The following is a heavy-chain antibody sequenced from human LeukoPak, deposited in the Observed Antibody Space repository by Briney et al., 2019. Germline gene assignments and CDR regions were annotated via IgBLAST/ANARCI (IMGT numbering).Heavy chain of an antibody. CDR2: MKQDGSDK. V-gene: IGHV3-7*03. CDR1: GFTFSTHW. CDR3: ARVFSGWPRY. D-gene: IGHD6-19*01. J-gene: IGHJ4*02. Sequence: GGSLRLSCAASGFTFSTHWMSWVRQAPGKGLEWVANMKQDGSDKYYVDSVKGRFTISRDNAKNTLYLQMNSLRAEDTAVYYCARVFSGWPRYWGQGTLVTVSS.